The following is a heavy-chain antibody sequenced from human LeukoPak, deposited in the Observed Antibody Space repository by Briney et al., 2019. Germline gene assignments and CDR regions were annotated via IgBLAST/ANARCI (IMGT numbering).Heavy chain of an antibody. CDR1: GGSISSGSYY. V-gene: IGHV4-61*02. CDR2: IYTSGST. Sequence: SETLSPTCTVSGGSISSGSYYWSWIRQPAGKGLEWIGRIYTSGSTNYNPSLKSRVTISVDTSKNQFSLKLSSVTAADTAVYYCARVLGSYDAGWFDPWGQGTLVTVSS. CDR3: ARVLGSYDAGWFDP. D-gene: IGHD5-18*01. J-gene: IGHJ5*02.